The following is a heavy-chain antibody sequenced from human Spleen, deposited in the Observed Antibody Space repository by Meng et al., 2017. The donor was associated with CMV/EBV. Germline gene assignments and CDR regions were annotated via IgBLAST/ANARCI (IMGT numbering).Heavy chain of an antibody. J-gene: IGHJ4*02. CDR1: GSFSGYY. Sequence: GSFSGYYWSWIRQPPGKGLEWIGEINHSGSTNYNPSLKSRVTISVDTSKNQFSLKLSSVTAADTAVYYCARGGLRFLEWLSRDFDYWGQGTLVTVSS. D-gene: IGHD3-3*01. V-gene: IGHV4-34*01. CDR2: INHSGST. CDR3: ARGGLRFLEWLSRDFDY.